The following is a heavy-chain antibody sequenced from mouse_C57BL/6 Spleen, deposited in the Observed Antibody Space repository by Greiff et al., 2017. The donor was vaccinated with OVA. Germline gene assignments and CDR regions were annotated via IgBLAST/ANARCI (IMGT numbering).Heavy chain of an antibody. V-gene: IGHV1-55*01. Sequence: QVQLQQPGAELVKPWASVKMSCKASGYTFTSYWITWVKQRPGQGLEWIGDIYPGSGSTNYNEKFKSKATLTVDTSSSTAYMQLSSLTSEDSAVYYCARGGTAQASWFAYWGQGTLVTVSA. J-gene: IGHJ3*01. CDR1: GYTFTSYW. CDR3: ARGGTAQASWFAY. D-gene: IGHD3-2*02. CDR2: IYPGSGST.